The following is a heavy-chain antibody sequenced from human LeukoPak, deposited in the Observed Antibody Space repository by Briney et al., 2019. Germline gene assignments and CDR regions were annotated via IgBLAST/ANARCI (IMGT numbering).Heavy chain of an antibody. D-gene: IGHD6-13*01. V-gene: IGHV4-39*07. CDR1: GGSITSGAYY. J-gene: IGHJ4*02. Sequence: SETLSLTCTVSGGSITSGAYYWGWIRQPPGKGLEWIGSINYSGSTYSNPSLKSRVTISVDTSKNQFSLKLISVTAADTAVYYCARGYSSSWYSDYWGQGTLVTVSS. CDR2: INYSGST. CDR3: ARGYSSSWYSDY.